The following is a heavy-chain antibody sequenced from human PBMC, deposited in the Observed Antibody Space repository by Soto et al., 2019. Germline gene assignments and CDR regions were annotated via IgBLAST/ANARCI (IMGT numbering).Heavy chain of an antibody. V-gene: IGHV4-59*01. CDR1: GGSISSYY. Sequence: QVQLQESGPGLVKPSETLSLTCTVSGGSISSYYWSWIRQPPGKGLEWIGYIYYSGSTNYNPSLSRRGTXXVXTXXNQFSLKLSSVTAADTAVYYCAGAGSYYDIWTPDYRGQGTLVTVSS. J-gene: IGHJ4*02. CDR2: IYYSGST. CDR3: AGAGSYYDIWTPDY. D-gene: IGHD3-9*01.